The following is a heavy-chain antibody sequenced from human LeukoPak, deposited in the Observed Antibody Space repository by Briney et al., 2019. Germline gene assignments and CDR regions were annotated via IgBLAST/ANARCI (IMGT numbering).Heavy chain of an antibody. J-gene: IGHJ3*02. CDR3: ARCGYGDYDDAFDI. D-gene: IGHD4-17*01. CDR2: IKQDGSEK. CDR1: GFTFSSYW. Sequence: GGSLRLSCAASGFTFSSYWMSWVRQAPGKGLEWVANIKQDGSEKYYVDSVKGRFTISRDNAKNSLYLQMNSLRAEDTAVYYCARCGYGDYDDAFDIWGQGTMVTVSS. V-gene: IGHV3-7*01.